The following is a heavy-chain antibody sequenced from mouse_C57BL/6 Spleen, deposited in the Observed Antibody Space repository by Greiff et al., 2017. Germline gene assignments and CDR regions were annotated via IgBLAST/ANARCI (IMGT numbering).Heavy chain of an antibody. Sequence: VQLKESGPELVKPGASVKISCKASGYSFTGYYMNWVKQSPEKSLEWIGEINPSTGGTTYNQKFKAKATLTVDNSSSTAYMQLKSLTSEASAVYYCAGSYCYGGAMDYWGQGTSVTVSS. J-gene: IGHJ4*01. CDR3: AGSYCYGGAMDY. CDR1: GYSFTGYY. D-gene: IGHD2-12*01. CDR2: INPSTGGT. V-gene: IGHV1-42*01.